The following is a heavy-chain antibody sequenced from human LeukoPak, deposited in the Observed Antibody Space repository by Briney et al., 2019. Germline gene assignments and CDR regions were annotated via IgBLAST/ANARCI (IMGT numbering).Heavy chain of an antibody. Sequence: SETLSLTCTVSGVDIYSSTYYWAWIRQPPGKGLEFIGSIYYNEDTYSNPSLKSRLTISVDTSINQFSLRLNSVTAADTAVYFCARQLAAGNDAFDIWGQGTMVTVSS. J-gene: IGHJ3*02. CDR1: GVDIYSSTYY. CDR3: ARQLAAGNDAFDI. CDR2: IYYNEDT. D-gene: IGHD2-15*01. V-gene: IGHV4-39*01.